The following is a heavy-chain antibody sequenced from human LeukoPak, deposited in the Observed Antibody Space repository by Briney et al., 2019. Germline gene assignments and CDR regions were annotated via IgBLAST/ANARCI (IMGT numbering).Heavy chain of an antibody. V-gene: IGHV4-34*01. CDR3: ARCTMVRGVWLDP. CDR1: GGSFSGYY. D-gene: IGHD3-10*01. CDR2: INHSGST. Sequence: SETLSLTCAVYGGSFSGYYWSWIRQPPGKGLEWIGEINHSGSTNYNPSLKSRVTISVDTSKNQFSLKLSSVTAADTAVYYCARCTMVRGVWLDPWGQGTLVTVSS. J-gene: IGHJ5*02.